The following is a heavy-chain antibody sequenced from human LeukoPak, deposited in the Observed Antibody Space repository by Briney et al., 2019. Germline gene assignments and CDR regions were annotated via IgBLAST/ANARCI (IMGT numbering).Heavy chain of an antibody. J-gene: IGHJ4*01. CDR1: GFTFSTYG. CDR2: ISGSGGST. D-gene: IGHD1-26*01. CDR3: ARGYSGSYRIDY. Sequence: GGSLRLSYAASGFTFSTYGMSWVRQAPGRGLEWVSTISGSGGSTYYADSVKGRFTISRDNSKNTLYLQMNSLRADDTAVYYCARGYSGSYRIDYWGHGTLVTVSS. V-gene: IGHV3-23*01.